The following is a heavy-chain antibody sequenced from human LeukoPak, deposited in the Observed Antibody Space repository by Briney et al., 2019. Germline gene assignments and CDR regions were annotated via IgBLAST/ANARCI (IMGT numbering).Heavy chain of an antibody. V-gene: IGHV1-69*05. CDR2: IIPIFGTA. D-gene: IGHD1-26*01. Sequence: SVKVSCRASGGTFSSYAISWVRQAPGQGLEWMGGIIPIFGTANYAQKFQGRVTITTDESTSTAYMELSSLRSEDTAVYYCARGVVGATLDYYYYMDVWGKGTTVTVSS. CDR1: GGTFSSYA. J-gene: IGHJ6*03. CDR3: ARGVVGATLDYYYYMDV.